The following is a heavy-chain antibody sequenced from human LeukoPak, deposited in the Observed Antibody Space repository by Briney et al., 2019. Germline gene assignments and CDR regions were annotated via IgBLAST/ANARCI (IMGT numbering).Heavy chain of an antibody. CDR1: GLSFSRYA. Sequence: GESLRLSCAASGLSFSRYAMSWARHPPGKGLEWVSAITDSGGHTYHADSVKGRFTISRDNSKNTLFLQMNSRRVEDTAVYYCAKGSSSSRRYYFDYWGQGTLVTVSS. CDR2: ITDSGGHT. CDR3: AKGSSSSRRYYFDY. J-gene: IGHJ4*02. D-gene: IGHD6-6*01. V-gene: IGHV3-23*01.